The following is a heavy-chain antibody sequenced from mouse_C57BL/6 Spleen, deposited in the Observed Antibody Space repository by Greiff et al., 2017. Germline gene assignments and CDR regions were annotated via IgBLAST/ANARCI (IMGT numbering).Heavy chain of an antibody. CDR1: GYAFTNYL. D-gene: IGHD6-1*01. Sequence: VQLQQSGAELVRPGTSVKVSCKASGYAFTNYLIEWVKQRPGQGLEWIGVLNPGSGGTNYNEKFKGNATLTADKSSSTAYMQLSSLPSEDSAVYFCAREGASNWGQGTLVTVSA. CDR3: AREGASN. V-gene: IGHV1-54*01. CDR2: LNPGSGGT. J-gene: IGHJ3*01.